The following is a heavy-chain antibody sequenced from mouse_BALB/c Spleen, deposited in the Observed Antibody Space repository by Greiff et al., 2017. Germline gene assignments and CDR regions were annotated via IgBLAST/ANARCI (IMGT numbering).Heavy chain of an antibody. CDR2: ILPGSGST. V-gene: IGHV1-9*01. CDR1: GYTFSSYW. D-gene: IGHD2-10*01. CDR3: ANPTMTHGGYFDV. Sequence: VQLQQSGAELMTPGASVKISCKATGYTFSSYWIEWVKQRPGHGLEWIGEILPGSGSTNYNEKFKGKATFTADTSSNTAYMQLSSLTSEDSAVYYGANPTMTHGGYFDVWGAGTTVTVSS. J-gene: IGHJ1*01.